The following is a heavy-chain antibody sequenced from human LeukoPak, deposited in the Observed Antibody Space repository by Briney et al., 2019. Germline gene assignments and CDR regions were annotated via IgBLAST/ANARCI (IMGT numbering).Heavy chain of an antibody. CDR3: AGRAYYYDSSGYPIRGFDP. Sequence: AGGSLRLSCAASGFTVSSNYVSWVRQAPGKGLEWVSVIYSGGSTYYADSVKGRFTISRDNSKNTLYLQMNSLRAEDTAVYYCAGRAYYYDSSGYPIRGFDPWGQGTLVTVSS. D-gene: IGHD3-22*01. V-gene: IGHV3-66*01. CDR2: IYSGGST. CDR1: GFTVSSNY. J-gene: IGHJ5*02.